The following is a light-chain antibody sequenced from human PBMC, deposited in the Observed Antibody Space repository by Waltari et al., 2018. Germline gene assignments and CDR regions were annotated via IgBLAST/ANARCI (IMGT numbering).Light chain of an antibody. V-gene: IGLV1-40*01. CDR3: QSYDSSLSGV. J-gene: IGLJ2*01. CDR2: GDD. Sequence: QSVLTQPPSVSGTPGQTVTISCTGCSSNIGAGYEVHWYQQLPGTAPKLLVSGDDNRPSGVPDRFSGSKSGSSASLAITGLQAEDEADYYCQSYDSSLSGVFGGGTKLTVL. CDR1: SSNIGAGYE.